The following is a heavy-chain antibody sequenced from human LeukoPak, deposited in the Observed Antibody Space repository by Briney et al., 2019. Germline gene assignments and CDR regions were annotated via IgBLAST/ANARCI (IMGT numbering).Heavy chain of an antibody. CDR3: ARDDMRRISMVRGVRRAFDN. CDR2: IGAYTGNT. D-gene: IGHD3-10*01. V-gene: IGHV1-18*01. CDR1: GYTFTSYG. J-gene: IGHJ4*02. Sequence: ASVKVSCKASGYTFTSYGISWARQAPGQGLEWMGWIGAYTGNTNYAQKLQGRVTMTTDTSTSTAYMELRSLRSDDTAVYYCARDDMRRISMVRGVRRAFDNWGQGTLVTVSS.